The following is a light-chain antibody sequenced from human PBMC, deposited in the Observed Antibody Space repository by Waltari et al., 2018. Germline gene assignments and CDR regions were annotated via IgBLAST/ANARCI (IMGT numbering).Light chain of an antibody. CDR2: KNN. J-gene: IGLJ2*01. Sequence: QSVLTQPPSASGTPGQRVTISCSGSSSNIGSYYVNWYQQLPRTAPKLLIYKNNQRPSGVPDLFSGSKSGTSASLAISGLRSEDEADYCCAAWDDSLSGVLFGGGTKLTVL. V-gene: IGLV1-47*01. CDR3: AAWDDSLSGVL. CDR1: SSNIGSYY.